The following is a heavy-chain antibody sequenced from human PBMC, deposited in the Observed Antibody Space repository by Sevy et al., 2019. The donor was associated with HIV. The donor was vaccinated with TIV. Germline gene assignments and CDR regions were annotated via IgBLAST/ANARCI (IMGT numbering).Heavy chain of an antibody. Sequence: ASVKVSCKASGYTFTSYVMNWVRQAPGQGLEWMGWINTNTGNPTYAQGFTGRFVFSLDTSVSTAYLQISSLKAEDTAVYYCARGECSSSSCYYYYGMDVWGQVATVTVSS. CDR2: INTNTGNP. D-gene: IGHD2-2*01. J-gene: IGHJ6*02. V-gene: IGHV7-4-1*02. CDR3: ARGECSSSSCYYYYGMDV. CDR1: GYTFTSYV.